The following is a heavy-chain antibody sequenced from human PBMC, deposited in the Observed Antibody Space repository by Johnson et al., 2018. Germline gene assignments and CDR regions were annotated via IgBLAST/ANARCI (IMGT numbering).Heavy chain of an antibody. CDR1: GFTFSNYG. CDR3: AKDFGYSSTSYLNYYYGVDV. J-gene: IGHJ6*02. V-gene: IGHV3-30*18. D-gene: IGHD6-13*01. Sequence: QVQLVQSGGGVVQXGRYXRLXCEASGFTFSNYGMHWVRQAPGKGLEWVALMSYDGSNKYYADSVKGRFTISRDNSRNTLYLQMNSLRAEDTAVYYCAKDFGYSSTSYLNYYYGVDVWGQGTTVTVSS. CDR2: MSYDGSNK.